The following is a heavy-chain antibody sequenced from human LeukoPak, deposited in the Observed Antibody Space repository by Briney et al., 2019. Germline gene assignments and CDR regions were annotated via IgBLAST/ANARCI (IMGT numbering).Heavy chain of an antibody. V-gene: IGHV4-31*03. CDR2: IYYSGST. CDR3: ARDHGDFVQHD. D-gene: IGHD4-17*01. Sequence: SETLSLTCTVSGGSISSGGYYWSWIRQHPGKGLEWIGYIYYSGSTYYNPSLKSRVTISVDTSKNQFSLKLSSVTAADTAMYYCARDHGDFVQHDWGQGTLVTVSS. CDR1: GGSISSGGYY. J-gene: IGHJ4*02.